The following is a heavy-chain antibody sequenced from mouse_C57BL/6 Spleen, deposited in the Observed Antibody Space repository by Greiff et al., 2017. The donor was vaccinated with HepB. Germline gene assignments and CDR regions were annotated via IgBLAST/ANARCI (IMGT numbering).Heavy chain of an antibody. V-gene: IGHV1-53*01. CDR2: INPSNGGT. D-gene: IGHD3-1*01. CDR1: GYTFTSYW. CDR3: ARVSGNLYYFDY. Sequence: QVQLQQPGTELVKPGASVKLSCKASGYTFTSYWMHWVKQRPGQGLEWIGNINPSNGGTNYNEKFKSKATLTVDKSSSTAYMQLSSLTSEDSAVYSCARVSGNLYYFDYWGQGTTLTVSS. J-gene: IGHJ2*01.